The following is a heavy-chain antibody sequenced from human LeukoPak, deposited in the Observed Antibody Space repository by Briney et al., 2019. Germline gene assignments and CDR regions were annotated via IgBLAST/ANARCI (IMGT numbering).Heavy chain of an antibody. V-gene: IGHV3-30*02. J-gene: IGHJ4*02. CDR2: IPYDGSNK. Sequence: GGSLRLSCAASAFSFSSYGMHWVRQAPGKGLAWVAYIPYDGSNKYYADSVKGRFTISRDNSKNTLYLQMNSLRAEDTAMYYCAKDWNYYGSGNYYDSWGYWGQGTLVSVSS. D-gene: IGHD3-10*01. CDR1: AFSFSSYG. CDR3: AKDWNYYGSGNYYDSWGY.